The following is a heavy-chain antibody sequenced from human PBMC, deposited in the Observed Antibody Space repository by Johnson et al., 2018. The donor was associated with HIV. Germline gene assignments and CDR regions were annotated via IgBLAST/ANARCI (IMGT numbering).Heavy chain of an antibody. CDR3: ASAWGELDDAFDI. CDR1: GFTFSSYG. D-gene: IGHD1-26*01. Sequence: VQLVESGGGVVQPGRSLRLSCAASGFTFSSYGMHWVRQAPGKGLEWVAVISYDESNKYYADSVKGRFTISRDNSKNTLYLQMNSLRAEDTAVYYCASAWGELDDAFDIWGQGTMVTVSS. V-gene: IGHV3-30*03. J-gene: IGHJ3*02. CDR2: ISYDESNK.